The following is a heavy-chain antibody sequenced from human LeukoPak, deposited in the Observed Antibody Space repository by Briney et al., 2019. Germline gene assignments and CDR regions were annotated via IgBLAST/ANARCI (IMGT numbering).Heavy chain of an antibody. Sequence: GGSLRLSCAASGFTFSSYAMNWVRQAPGKGLEWVSHISGSGISTYYADSVKGRFTFSRDNSKNTLYLQMNSLRAEDTAVYYCAKDRSIAAGDDAFDIWGQGTMVTVSS. D-gene: IGHD6-13*01. J-gene: IGHJ3*02. CDR2: ISGSGIST. CDR3: AKDRSIAAGDDAFDI. CDR1: GFTFSSYA. V-gene: IGHV3-23*01.